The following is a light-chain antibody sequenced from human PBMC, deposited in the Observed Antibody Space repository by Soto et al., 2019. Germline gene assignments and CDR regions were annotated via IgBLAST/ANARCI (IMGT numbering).Light chain of an antibody. J-gene: IGLJ1*01. Sequence: QAVVTQPPSASGTPGQRVTISCSGSTPNIGSNYVYWYQQLPGTAPKLLIYGNDQRPSGVPDRFSASKSGTSASLAISGLRSEDEADYFCAAWDDSLSGFHVFGTGTKVTVL. CDR1: TPNIGSNY. CDR2: GND. CDR3: AAWDDSLSGFHV. V-gene: IGLV1-47*01.